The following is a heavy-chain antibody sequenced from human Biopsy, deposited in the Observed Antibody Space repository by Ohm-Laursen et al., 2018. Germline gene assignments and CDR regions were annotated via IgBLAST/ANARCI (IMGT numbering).Heavy chain of an antibody. D-gene: IGHD2-2*01. Sequence: VASVKVSCKASGYTFSDYILNWVRQAPGQGLEWMGWINTCRGDTNYAQKFQGRVTMTRDTSTTTVFMELTSLRSDDTAMYYCARVEDSTRHWHFDLWGRGTQVTVSS. CDR3: ARVEDSTRHWHFDL. CDR2: INTCRGDT. CDR1: GYTFSDYI. J-gene: IGHJ2*01. V-gene: IGHV1-18*01.